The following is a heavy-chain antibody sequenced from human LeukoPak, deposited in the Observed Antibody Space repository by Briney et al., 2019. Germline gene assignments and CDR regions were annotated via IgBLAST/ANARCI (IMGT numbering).Heavy chain of an antibody. D-gene: IGHD6-19*01. CDR2: IDYSGSS. CDR3: AREYTLYRSGWFLDY. CDR1: GDYSYNNIYY. V-gene: IGHV4-39*07. J-gene: IGHJ4*02. Sequence: SETLSLTCIVSGDYSYNNIYYWGWTRQPPGNGLEWIGSIDYSGSSYYNPSLKSRATISIDASMDQFSLKLTSVTAADTAVYYCAREYTLYRSGWFLDYWGQGTVVTVSS.